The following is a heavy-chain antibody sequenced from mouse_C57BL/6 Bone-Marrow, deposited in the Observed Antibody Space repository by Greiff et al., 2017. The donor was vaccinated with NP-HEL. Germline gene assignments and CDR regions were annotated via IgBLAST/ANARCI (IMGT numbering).Heavy chain of an antibody. CDR3: ARRGYGSSPWFAY. J-gene: IGHJ3*01. CDR1: GYTFTSYW. D-gene: IGHD1-1*01. V-gene: IGHV1-64*01. Sequence: VQLQQPGAELVPPGASVQLSCKASGYTFTSYWMHWVKPRPGQGLEWIGLIHPNSGRTNYTEKFKSKATLTVYTSSSTAYMQLSSLTSEDSAVYYCARRGYGSSPWFAYWGQGTLVTVSA. CDR2: IHPNSGRT.